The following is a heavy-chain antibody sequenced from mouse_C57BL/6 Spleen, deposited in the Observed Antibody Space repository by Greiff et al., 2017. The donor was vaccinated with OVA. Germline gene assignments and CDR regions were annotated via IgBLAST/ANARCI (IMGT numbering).Heavy chain of an antibody. J-gene: IGHJ3*01. CDR1: GYTFTDYE. CDR2: IDPETGGT. V-gene: IGHV1-15*01. CDR3: TRDRVTTGSWFAY. D-gene: IGHD2-2*01. Sequence: VKLQQSGAELVRPGASVTLSCKASGYTFTDYEMHWVKQTPVHGLEWIGAIDPETGGTAYNQKFKGKAILTADKSSSTAYMELRSLTSEDSAVYYCTRDRVTTGSWFAYWGQGTLVTVSA.